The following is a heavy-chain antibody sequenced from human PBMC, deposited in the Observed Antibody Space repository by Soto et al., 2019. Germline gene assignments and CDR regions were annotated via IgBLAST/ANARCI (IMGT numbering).Heavy chain of an antibody. J-gene: IGHJ5*02. V-gene: IGHV5-51*03. CDR2: IYPGDSDT. D-gene: IGHD6-19*01. CDR1: GYSFTSYW. Sequence: PGESLKISCKGSGYSFTSYWIGWVRQMPGKGLEWMGIIYPGDSDTRYSPSFQGQVTISADKSISPAYLQWSSLKASDTAMYYCARRGARISSGWYRDWFDPWGQGTLVTVSS. CDR3: ARRGARISSGWYRDWFDP.